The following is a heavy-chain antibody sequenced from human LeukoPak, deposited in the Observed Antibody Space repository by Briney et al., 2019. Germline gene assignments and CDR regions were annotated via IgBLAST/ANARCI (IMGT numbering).Heavy chain of an antibody. Sequence: PGGSLRLSCAASGFTFSSYAMSWVRQAPGKGLEWVSAISGSGGSTYYADSVKGRFTISRDNSKNTLYLQMNSLRAEDTAVYYCAKDLSRRGGQEGWELSAFDTWGQGTMVTVSS. CDR3: AKDLSRRGGQEGWELSAFDT. CDR1: GFTFSSYA. V-gene: IGHV3-23*01. J-gene: IGHJ3*02. D-gene: IGHD1-26*01. CDR2: ISGSGGST.